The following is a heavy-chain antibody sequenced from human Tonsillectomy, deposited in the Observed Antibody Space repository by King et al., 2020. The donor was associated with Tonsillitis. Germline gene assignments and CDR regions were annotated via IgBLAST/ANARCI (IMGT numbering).Heavy chain of an antibody. V-gene: IGHV3-30*04. CDR2: ISYYGSSK. Sequence: RQAPGKVLDWVAAISYYGSSKYYTDYVKCRFTISRDSSENTLYLQMNSLRAEDTAGYYCTIGSWGRRIRMGYDCLCQGTLVTVSS. CDR3: TIGSWGRRIRMGYDC. J-gene: IGHJ4*02. D-gene: IGHD7-27*01.